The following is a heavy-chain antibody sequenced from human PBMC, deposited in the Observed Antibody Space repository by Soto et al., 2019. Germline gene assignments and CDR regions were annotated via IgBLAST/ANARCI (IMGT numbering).Heavy chain of an antibody. CDR3: VRLIGNSWLDS. D-gene: IGHD2-8*01. CDR1: GDSISSGGYY. J-gene: IGHJ5*01. V-gene: IGHV4-30-4*01. CDR2: IYYSGST. Sequence: PSETLSLTCTVSGDSISSGGYYWSWIRQPPGKGLEWIGLIYYSGSTHYNPSLKSRITINPDTSNNQFSLHLSSVTPDDTAVYYCVRLIGNSWLDSWGQGTPVTVSS.